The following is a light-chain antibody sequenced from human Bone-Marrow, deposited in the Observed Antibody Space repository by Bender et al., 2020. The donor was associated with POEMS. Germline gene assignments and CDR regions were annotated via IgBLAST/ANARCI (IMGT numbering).Light chain of an antibody. Sequence: QSALTQPASVSGSPGQSITISCTGTSSDFGTYNFVSWYQQLPGKAPKLMIHNVSDRPSGVSNRFSGSKSGNTASLTISGLQGEDEADYYCCSYAGSNTWVFGGGTHLTVL. CDR2: NVS. CDR1: SSDFGTYNF. J-gene: IGLJ3*02. CDR3: CSYAGSNTWV. V-gene: IGLV2-14*03.